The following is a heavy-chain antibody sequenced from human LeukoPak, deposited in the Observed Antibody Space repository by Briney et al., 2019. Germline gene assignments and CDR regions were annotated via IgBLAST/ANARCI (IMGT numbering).Heavy chain of an antibody. Sequence: SGGSLRLSCAASGFTFSSYSMNWVRQAPGKGLEWVSSISSSSSYIYYADSVKGRFTISRENAKNSLYLQMNSLRAEDTAVYYCARDDYSSGWYDGNDAFDIWGQGTMVTVSS. CDR1: GFTFSSYS. D-gene: IGHD6-19*01. V-gene: IGHV3-21*01. CDR3: ARDDYSSGWYDGNDAFDI. CDR2: ISSSSSYI. J-gene: IGHJ3*02.